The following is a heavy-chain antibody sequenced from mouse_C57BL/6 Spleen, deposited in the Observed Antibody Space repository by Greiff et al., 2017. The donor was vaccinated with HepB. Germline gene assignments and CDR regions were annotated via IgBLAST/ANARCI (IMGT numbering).Heavy chain of an antibody. J-gene: IGHJ2*01. CDR3: ARYYGSSYDY. CDR2: ISNGSSTI. Sequence: EVMLVESGGGLVKPGGSLKLSCAASGFTFSDYGMHWVRQAPEKGLEWVAYISNGSSTIYYADTVKGRFTISRDNAKNTLFLQMTSLRSEDTAMYYCARYYGSSYDYWGQGTTLTVSS. D-gene: IGHD1-1*01. CDR1: GFTFSDYG. V-gene: IGHV5-17*01.